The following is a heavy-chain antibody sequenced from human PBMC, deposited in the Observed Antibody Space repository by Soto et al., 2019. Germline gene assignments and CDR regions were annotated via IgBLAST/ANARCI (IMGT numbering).Heavy chain of an antibody. CDR1: GFTFSIYS. CDR3: AKVVKYDVLTGYYKGPDYYGMDV. D-gene: IGHD3-9*01. J-gene: IGHJ6*02. CDR2: ISGSGGST. V-gene: IGHV3-23*01. Sequence: GGSLRLSCAASGFTFSIYSMNWVRQAPGKGLEWVSLISGSGGSTHYADSVEGRFTISRDNSKNTLYLEMDSRRAEDTAVYYCAKVVKYDVLTGYYKGPDYYGMDVWGQGTTVTVSS.